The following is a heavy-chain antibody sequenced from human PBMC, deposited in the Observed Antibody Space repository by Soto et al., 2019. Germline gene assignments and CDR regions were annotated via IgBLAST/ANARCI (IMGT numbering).Heavy chain of an antibody. Sequence: QVQLQESGPGLVKPSETLSLTCTVSGGSISSYYWSGIRQPAGKGLEWIGRIYTSGSTNYNPSLKSRVTMSVDTSKNQFSLKLSSVTAADPAVYYCARVGYYGSGSYYNVDWGQGTLVTVSS. V-gene: IGHV4-4*07. CDR2: IYTSGST. D-gene: IGHD3-10*01. CDR1: GGSISSYY. J-gene: IGHJ4*02. CDR3: ARVGYYGSGSYYNVD.